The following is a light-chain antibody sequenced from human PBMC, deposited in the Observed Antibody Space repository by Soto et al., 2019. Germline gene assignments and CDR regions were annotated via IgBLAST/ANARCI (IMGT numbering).Light chain of an antibody. J-gene: IGKJ1*01. CDR3: HQYSGSPWT. V-gene: IGKV3-20*01. CDR1: QRISGTY. CDR2: GAS. Sequence: EVVLTQSPGTLSLSPGERATLSCRASQRISGTYLAWYQHKPGQAPRLLIYGASSRATGIPDRFSGSGSGTDFTLSISRLEPEDFAVYYCHQYSGSPWTFDQGTKVEIK.